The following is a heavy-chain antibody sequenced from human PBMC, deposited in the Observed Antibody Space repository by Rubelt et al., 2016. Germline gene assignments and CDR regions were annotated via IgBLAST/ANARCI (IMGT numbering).Heavy chain of an antibody. D-gene: IGHD2-15*01. CDR3: ATASPYCSGGRCY. CDR1: GYTLTELS. J-gene: IGHJ4*02. V-gene: IGHV1-24*01. CDR2: FDPEDGET. Sequence: QVPLVQSGAEVKKPGASVKVSCQVSGYTLTELSMHWVRQAPGKGLEWVGGFDPEDGETIYAQKFQGRVTRTEETSTDTAYMELSSLRSEDTAVYYCATASPYCSGGRCYWGQGTLVTVSS.